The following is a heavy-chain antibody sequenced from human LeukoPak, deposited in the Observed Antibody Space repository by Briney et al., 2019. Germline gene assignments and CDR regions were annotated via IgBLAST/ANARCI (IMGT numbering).Heavy chain of an antibody. CDR2: IFYSGTT. Sequence: PSETLSLTCTVSGGSLSSSYYWGWIRQPPGKGLEWIGSIFYSGTTYYNPSLKGRVTISVDTSNNQFSLKLNSETAADTAVYYCAASRLYGKAFDIWGQGTKVTVSS. D-gene: IGHD2-8*01. CDR3: AASRLYGKAFDI. CDR1: GGSLSSSYY. J-gene: IGHJ3*02. V-gene: IGHV4-39*01.